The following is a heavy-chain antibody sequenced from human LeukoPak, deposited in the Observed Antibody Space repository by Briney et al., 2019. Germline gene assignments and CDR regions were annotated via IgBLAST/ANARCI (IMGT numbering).Heavy chain of an antibody. D-gene: IGHD4/OR15-4a*01. CDR3: ARSMRGASDY. CDR2: TYYRSKWYN. Sequence: SQTLSLTCAVSGGSVSTNTVAWNWIRQSPWRGLEWLGRTYYRSKWYNEYAPSVKSRISINPDTSKNQFSLQLNSVTPEDTAVYYCARSMRGASDYWGQGTLVTVSS. CDR1: GGSVSTNTVA. J-gene: IGHJ4*02. V-gene: IGHV6-1*01.